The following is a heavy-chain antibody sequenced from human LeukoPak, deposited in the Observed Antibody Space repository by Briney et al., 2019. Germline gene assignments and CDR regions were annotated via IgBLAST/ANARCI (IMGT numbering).Heavy chain of an antibody. Sequence: GGSLRLSCAASGFTFSDYYMSWIRQAPGKGLEWVSYISSSSSYTNYADSVKGRFTISRDNAKNSLYLQMNSLRAEDTAVYYCAGCYYYDSSGYYQPVDYWGQGTLVTVSS. J-gene: IGHJ4*02. CDR3: AGCYYYDSSGYYQPVDY. CDR2: ISSSSSYT. CDR1: GFTFSDYY. V-gene: IGHV3-11*03. D-gene: IGHD3-22*01.